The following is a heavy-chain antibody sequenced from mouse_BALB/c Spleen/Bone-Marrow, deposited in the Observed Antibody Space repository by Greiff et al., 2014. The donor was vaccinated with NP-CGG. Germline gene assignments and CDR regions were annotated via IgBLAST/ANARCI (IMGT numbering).Heavy chain of an antibody. CDR3: ARGEITAFAY. J-gene: IGHJ3*01. Sequence: QVQLQQPGAELVRPGASVKLSCKASGYSFTIYWMNWVKQRPGQGLEWIGMIHPSDIETRLSQKFKDKATLTVDKSSNTAYMQLSSPTSEDSAVYYCARGEITAFAYWGQGTLVTVSA. CDR1: GYSFTIYW. CDR2: IHPSDIET. D-gene: IGHD2-4*01. V-gene: IGHV1-61*01.